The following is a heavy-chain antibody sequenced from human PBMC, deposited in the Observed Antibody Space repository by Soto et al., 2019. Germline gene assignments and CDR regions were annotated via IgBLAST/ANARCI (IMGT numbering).Heavy chain of an antibody. V-gene: IGHV4-4*07. CDR1: GGSITNYY. CDR3: VRVGAVATNGGYFDY. D-gene: IGHD6-19*01. J-gene: IGHJ4*02. CDR2: IHGSGTT. Sequence: LSLTCNVSGGSITNYYWTWIRQPVGKGLEWIGRIHGSGTTAYSPSLRGRLIMSLDTSKNQLSLKVTSVTAADTAIYYCVRVGAVATNGGYFDYWGQGALVTVSS.